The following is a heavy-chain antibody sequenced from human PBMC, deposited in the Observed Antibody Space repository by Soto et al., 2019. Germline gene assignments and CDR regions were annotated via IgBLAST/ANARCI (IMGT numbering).Heavy chain of an antibody. Sequence: EVQLVESGGGLVQPGGSLRLSCAASGFTVRSNYMSWVRQAPGKGLEWVSVIYSDGSTYYADSVKGRFTISRHNSKNTLYLQMNRLRADDTAVYYCARVVRVPYTSPGWFDNWGQGTLVTVSS. CDR3: ARVVRVPYTSPGWFDN. CDR2: IYSDGST. V-gene: IGHV3-53*04. D-gene: IGHD3-16*01. CDR1: GFTVRSNY. J-gene: IGHJ4*02.